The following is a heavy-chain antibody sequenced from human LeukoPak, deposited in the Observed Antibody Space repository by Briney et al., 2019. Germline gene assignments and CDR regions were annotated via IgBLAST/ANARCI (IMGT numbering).Heavy chain of an antibody. CDR3: ARDLNRGSYFVY. Sequence: SCKASGFTFSTYGMHWVRQAPGKGLEWVAVIGHDGSQKESADAVKGRFTISRDNPKNTLYLQMNSLRAEDTAVYYCARDLNRGSYFVYWGQGSLVTVSS. CDR2: IGHDGSQK. CDR1: GFTFSTYG. V-gene: IGHV3-33*01. J-gene: IGHJ4*02.